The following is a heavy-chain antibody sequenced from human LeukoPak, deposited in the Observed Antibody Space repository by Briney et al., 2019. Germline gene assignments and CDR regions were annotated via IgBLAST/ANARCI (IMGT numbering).Heavy chain of an antibody. CDR1: GFTFSSYW. CDR2: IKPDGSEK. Sequence: GGSLRLSCAASGFTFSSYWMNWVRQTPGKGLEWVANIKPDGSEKFYVDSVKGRFTISRDNTKNSLYLQMNSLRGDDTAVYHCAGLTRSAMSVAAYWGQGTLVTVSS. J-gene: IGHJ4*02. V-gene: IGHV3-7*01. D-gene: IGHD6-13*01. CDR3: AGLTRSAMSVAAY.